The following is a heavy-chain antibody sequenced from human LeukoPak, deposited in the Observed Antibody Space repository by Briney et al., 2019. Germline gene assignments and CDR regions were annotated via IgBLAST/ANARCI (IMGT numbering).Heavy chain of an antibody. CDR2: IYYSGST. CDR1: GGSISSYY. D-gene: IGHD6-19*01. CDR3: ARASDSGYNWFDP. Sequence: SETLSLTCTVSGGSISSYYWSWIRQPPGKGLEWIGYIYYSGSTNYNPSLKSRVTISVDTSKNQFSLKLSSVTSADTAVYYCARASDSGYNWFDPWGQGTLVTVSS. J-gene: IGHJ5*02. V-gene: IGHV4-59*12.